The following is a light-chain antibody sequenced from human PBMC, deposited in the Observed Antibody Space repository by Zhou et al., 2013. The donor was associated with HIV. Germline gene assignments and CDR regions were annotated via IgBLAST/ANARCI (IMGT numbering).Light chain of an antibody. CDR1: QSISSW. CDR2: KAS. V-gene: IGKV1-5*03. CDR3: QQYNSYSWT. Sequence: DIQMTQSPSTLSASVGDRVTITCRASQSISSWLAWYQQKPGKAPKLLIYKASTLESGVPSRFSGGGSGTAFTLTISSLQPDDFATYYCQQYNSYSWTFGQGTKVEI. J-gene: IGKJ1*01.